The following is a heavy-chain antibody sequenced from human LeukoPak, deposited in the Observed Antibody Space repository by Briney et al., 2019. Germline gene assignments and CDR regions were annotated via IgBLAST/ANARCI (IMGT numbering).Heavy chain of an antibody. D-gene: IGHD2-15*01. V-gene: IGHV3-20*04. Sequence: ETLSLTCTVSGGSISNYYWSWVRQAPGKGLEWVSGINWNGGSTTYADSVKGRFTISRDNAKNSLYLQMNSLRAEDTALYYCARGWFRAYHDYWGRGTLVTVSS. J-gene: IGHJ4*02. CDR3: ARGWFRAYHDY. CDR2: INWNGGST. CDR1: GGSISNYY.